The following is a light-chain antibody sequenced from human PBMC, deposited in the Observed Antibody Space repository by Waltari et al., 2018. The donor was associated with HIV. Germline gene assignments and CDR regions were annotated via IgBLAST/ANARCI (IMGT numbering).Light chain of an antibody. V-gene: IGKV3-15*01. CDR3: QQYSNWPRT. J-gene: IGKJ1*01. CDR1: QSVSSN. CDR2: GAS. Sequence: EIVMTQSPATLSVSPGERATLSCRASQSVSSNLAWYQHKPGQAPRLVIYGASTRATGIPTRLSGSGSGTDFTLTISSLQSEDCAVYYCQQYSNWPRTFGQGTKVEIK.